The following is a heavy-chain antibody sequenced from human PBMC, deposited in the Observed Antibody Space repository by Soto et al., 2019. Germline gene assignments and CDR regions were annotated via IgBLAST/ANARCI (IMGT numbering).Heavy chain of an antibody. J-gene: IGHJ4*02. CDR1: GGSFSDYF. D-gene: IGHD3-16*01. CDR3: ARGVITIRGVMIKRLYYFDS. CDR2: IHHSGTT. V-gene: IGHV4-34*01. Sequence: LTCDVYGGSFSDYFWTWIRQPPGKGPEWIGEIHHSGTTNYSPSLRSRVAISVDTSKNQFSLKLSSVTAADTAVYYCARGVITIRGVMIKRLYYFDSWGQGTLVTVSS.